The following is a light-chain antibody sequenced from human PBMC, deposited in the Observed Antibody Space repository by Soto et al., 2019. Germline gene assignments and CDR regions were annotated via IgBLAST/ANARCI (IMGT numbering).Light chain of an antibody. CDR3: QQYENLPT. CDR2: DAS. V-gene: IGKV1-33*01. Sequence: IHTTQIPSSLSAYAVPRFTITFQASQNINNYLNWYQQKPGRAPKLLIYDASNLEAGVPSRFRGSGSGTDFTFTISRLQPEDIATYYCQQYENLPTFGQGTRLEI. J-gene: IGKJ5*01. CDR1: QNINNY.